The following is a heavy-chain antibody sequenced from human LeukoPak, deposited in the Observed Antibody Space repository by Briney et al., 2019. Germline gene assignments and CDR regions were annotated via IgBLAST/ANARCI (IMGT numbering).Heavy chain of an antibody. CDR3: ARMSYRRWFDP. Sequence: GASVKVSCKASGYTFTSYGISWVRQAPGQGLEWMGWINPNSGGTNYAQKFQGRVTMTRDTSISTAYMELSRLRSDDTAVYYCARMSYRRWFDPWGQGTLVTVSS. CDR2: INPNSGGT. CDR1: GYTFTSYG. J-gene: IGHJ5*02. D-gene: IGHD3-10*01. V-gene: IGHV1-2*02.